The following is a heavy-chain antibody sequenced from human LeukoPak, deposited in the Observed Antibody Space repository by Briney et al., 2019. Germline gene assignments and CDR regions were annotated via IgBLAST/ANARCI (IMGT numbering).Heavy chain of an antibody. CDR1: GFSLSTSGMP. CDR2: TDWDDDK. V-gene: IGHV2-70*04. Sequence: SGPTLVNPTQTLTLTSTFSGFSLSTSGMPVSWIRQPPGKALEWLAPTDWDDDKFYSTSLQTRLTISKDTSKNQVVLTTTNMDPVDTATYYCARQYYYDSSGYYGVDYWGQGTLVTVSS. CDR3: ARQYYYDSSGYYGVDY. D-gene: IGHD3-22*01. J-gene: IGHJ4*02.